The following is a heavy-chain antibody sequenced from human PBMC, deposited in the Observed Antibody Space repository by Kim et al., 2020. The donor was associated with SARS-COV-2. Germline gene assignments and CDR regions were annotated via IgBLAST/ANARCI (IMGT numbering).Heavy chain of an antibody. CDR1: GGTFSSYA. Sequence: SVKVSCKASGGTFSSYAISWVRQAPGQGLEWMGGIIPIFGTANYAQKFQGRVTITADESTSTAYMELSSLRSEDTAVYYCARDLGIRSYYYDSSGYPMSMDVWGQGTTVTVSS. CDR3: ARDLGIRSYYYDSSGYPMSMDV. J-gene: IGHJ6*02. D-gene: IGHD3-22*01. V-gene: IGHV1-69*13. CDR2: IIPIFGTA.